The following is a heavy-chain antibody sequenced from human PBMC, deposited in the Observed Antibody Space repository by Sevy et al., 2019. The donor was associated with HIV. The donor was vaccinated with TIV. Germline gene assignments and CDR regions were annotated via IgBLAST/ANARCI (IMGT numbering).Heavy chain of an antibody. CDR2: ISSSSSTI. J-gene: IGHJ6*02. Sequence: GGSLRLSCAASGFTFSSYSMNWVRQAPGKGLEWVSYISSSSSTIYYANSLKGRFTISRDNAKNSLYLQMNSLRDEDTAVYYCARVPKCDFPYYYCMDVWGQGTTVTVSS. D-gene: IGHD3-3*01. CDR1: GFTFSSYS. CDR3: ARVPKCDFPYYYCMDV. V-gene: IGHV3-48*02.